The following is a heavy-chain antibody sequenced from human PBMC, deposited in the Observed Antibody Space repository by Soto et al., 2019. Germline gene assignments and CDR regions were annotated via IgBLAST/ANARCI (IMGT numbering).Heavy chain of an antibody. CDR3: AHRVLRTVFGLVTTTAIYFDF. D-gene: IGHD3-3*01. Sequence: QITLNESGPTQVKPRQTLTLTCTFSGFSLTTSGVGVGWIRHSPGKAPKWLALIYWDDDKRYSQSLKIRLTITKDTSKNQVVLTMTDLDPADTATYSCAHRVLRTVFGLVTTTAIYFDFWGQGTPVAVSS. CDR1: GFSLTTSGVG. V-gene: IGHV2-5*02. CDR2: IYWDDDK. J-gene: IGHJ4*02.